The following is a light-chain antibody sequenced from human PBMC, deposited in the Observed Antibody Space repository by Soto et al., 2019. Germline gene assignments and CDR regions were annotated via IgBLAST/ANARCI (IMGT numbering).Light chain of an antibody. Sequence: QSVLTQPPSASGTPGQRVTISCSGSSSNIGSNYVYWYQQLPGTAPKLLIYSSSQRPSGVPDRFSGSKSGTSASLAISGLRSEDEAVYYCAAWDDSLRAVVFGGGTKLTVL. CDR3: AAWDDSLRAVV. CDR2: SSS. CDR1: SSNIGSNY. V-gene: IGLV1-47*02. J-gene: IGLJ2*01.